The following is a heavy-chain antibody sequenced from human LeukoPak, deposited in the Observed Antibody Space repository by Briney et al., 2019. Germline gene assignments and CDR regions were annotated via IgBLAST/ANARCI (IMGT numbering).Heavy chain of an antibody. CDR1: GFTFSSYS. D-gene: IGHD3-22*01. CDR2: ISSSSSYI. V-gene: IGHV3-21*04. J-gene: IGHJ5*02. CDR3: ARDWRSGYYLSWFDP. Sequence: GGSLRLSCAASGFTFSSYSMNWVRQAPGKGLEWVSSISSSSSYIYYADSVKGRFTISRDNAKNSLYLQMNSLRAEDTAVYYCARDWRSGYYLSWFDPWGQGTLVTVSS.